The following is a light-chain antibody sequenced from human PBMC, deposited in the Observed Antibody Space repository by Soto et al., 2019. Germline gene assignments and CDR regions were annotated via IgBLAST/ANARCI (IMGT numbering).Light chain of an antibody. CDR1: QSLLYSDGSTF. J-gene: IGKJ4*01. CDR2: KVS. V-gene: IGKV2-30*01. CDR3: MQETRRPIT. Sequence: DVVMTQSPLSLPVTLGQPASMSCRSSQSLLYSDGSTFLNWFHQRPGQSPRRLIYKVSQRDSGAPDRFSGSGSGTDFTLKISRVEAEDVGVYYCMQETRRPITFGGGTKVEIK.